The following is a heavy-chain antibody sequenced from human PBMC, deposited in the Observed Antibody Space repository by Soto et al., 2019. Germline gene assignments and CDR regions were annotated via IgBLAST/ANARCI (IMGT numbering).Heavy chain of an antibody. CDR2: IYYSGST. J-gene: IGHJ6*03. V-gene: IGHV4-59*01. CDR1: GGSISSYY. D-gene: IGHD6-13*01. Sequence: QVQLQESGPGLVKPSETLSLTCTVSGGSISSYYWSWIRQPPGKGLEWIGYIYYSGSTNYNPSLKSRVTISVDTSKNQFSLKLSSVTAADTAVYYCARQESSSWYRSYYYYMDVWGKGTTVTVSS. CDR3: ARQESSSWYRSYYYYMDV.